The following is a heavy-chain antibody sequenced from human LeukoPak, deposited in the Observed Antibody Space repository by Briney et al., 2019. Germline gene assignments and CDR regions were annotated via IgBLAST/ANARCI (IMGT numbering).Heavy chain of an antibody. V-gene: IGHV4-34*01. CDR1: GGSLSGYY. CDR2: INHSGST. D-gene: IGHD3-10*01. CDR3: ARGPYYYGSGSYYVDY. J-gene: IGHJ4*02. Sequence: SETLSLTCAVYGGSLSGYYWSWIRQPPGKGLEWIGEINHSGSTNYNPSLKSRVTISVDTSKNQFSLNLSSVTAADTAVYYCARGPYYYGSGSYYVDYWGQGTLVTVSS.